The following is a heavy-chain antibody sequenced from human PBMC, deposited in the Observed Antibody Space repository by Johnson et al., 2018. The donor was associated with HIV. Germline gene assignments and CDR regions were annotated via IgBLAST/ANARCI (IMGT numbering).Heavy chain of an antibody. CDR3: AKDMFRWELLDGATFCI. J-gene: IGHJ3*02. CDR1: GFTFSSYA. Sequence: VQLVESGGGLVQPGGSLRLSCAASGFTFSSYAMSCVRQAPGKGLEWVSAISGSGGYTYYADSVKGRFTISRDSSKNTLYLQMNSLRAEDTAVYYCAKDMFRWELLDGATFCIWGQGTMVTVSS. D-gene: IGHD1-26*01. V-gene: IGHV3-23*04. CDR2: ISGSGGYT.